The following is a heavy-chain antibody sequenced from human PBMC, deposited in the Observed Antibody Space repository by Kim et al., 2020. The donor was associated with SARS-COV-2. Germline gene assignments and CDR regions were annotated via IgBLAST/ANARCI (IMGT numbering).Heavy chain of an antibody. J-gene: IGHJ5*02. Sequence: SETLSLTCAVYGGSFSGYYWSWIRQPPGKGLEWIGEINHSGSTNYNPSLKSRVTISVDTSKNQFSLKLSSVTAADTAVYYCARGADIVVVPAAIPGSYNWFDPLGQGTLVTVSS. CDR3: ARGADIVVVPAAIPGSYNWFDP. D-gene: IGHD2-2*02. CDR1: GGSFSGYY. V-gene: IGHV4-34*01. CDR2: INHSGST.